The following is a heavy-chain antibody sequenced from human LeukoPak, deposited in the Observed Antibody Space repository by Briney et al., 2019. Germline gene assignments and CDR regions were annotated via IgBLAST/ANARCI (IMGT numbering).Heavy chain of an antibody. CDR2: IGTACDT. Sequence: GGSLRLSCAVSGFTFSSYAMSWVRHATGKGLEWVSAIGTACDTYYPGSAKGRFTISRENAKNSLYLQMNSLRAGDTAVYYCARSQGWDYYYYMDVWGKGATVTVSS. J-gene: IGHJ6*03. CDR1: GFTFSSYA. V-gene: IGHV3-13*01. D-gene: IGHD1-26*01. CDR3: ARSQGWDYYYYMDV.